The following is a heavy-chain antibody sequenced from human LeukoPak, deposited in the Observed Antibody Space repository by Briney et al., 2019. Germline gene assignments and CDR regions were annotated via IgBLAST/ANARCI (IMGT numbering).Heavy chain of an antibody. V-gene: IGHV1-2*06. Sequence: GASVKVSCKASGYTFTGYYMHWVRQAPGQGLEWMGRINPNSGGTNYAQKFQGRVTMTRDTSISTAYMELSRLRSDDTAVYYCARDSRYDSSGPRDNYWGQGTLVTVSS. CDR1: GYTFTGYY. J-gene: IGHJ4*02. D-gene: IGHD3-22*01. CDR2: INPNSGGT. CDR3: ARDSRYDSSGPRDNY.